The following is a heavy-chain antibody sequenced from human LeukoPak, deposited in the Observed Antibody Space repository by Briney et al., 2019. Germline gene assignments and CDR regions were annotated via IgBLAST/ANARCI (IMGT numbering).Heavy chain of an antibody. CDR2: IWYDGSNK. CDR3: VRTRGFGEFNWFDP. CDR1: GFTFSSYG. J-gene: IGHJ5*02. D-gene: IGHD3-10*01. V-gene: IGHV3-33*01. Sequence: GGSLRLSCAASGFTFSSYGMHWVRQVPGKGLEWVAVIWYDGSNKYYADSVKGRFTISRDNSKNTLYLQMNSLRVEDTAVYYCVRTRGFGEFNWFDPWGQGTLVTVSS.